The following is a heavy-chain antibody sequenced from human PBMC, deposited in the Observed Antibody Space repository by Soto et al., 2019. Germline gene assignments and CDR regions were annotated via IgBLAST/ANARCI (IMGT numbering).Heavy chain of an antibody. Sequence: EVQLAESGGGLVKPGGSLRLSCAASGFTFSGHTINWVRQAPGKGLEWVSSVSSSSSYIYYADSVKGRFTVSRDNAEKSLYLQMNSLRAEDTAMYYCARCMGFDGSGYAFFDSWGQGTLVTVSS. CDR3: ARCMGFDGSGYAFFDS. D-gene: IGHD3-10*01. CDR2: VSSSSSYI. J-gene: IGHJ4*02. CDR1: GFTFSGHT. V-gene: IGHV3-21*01.